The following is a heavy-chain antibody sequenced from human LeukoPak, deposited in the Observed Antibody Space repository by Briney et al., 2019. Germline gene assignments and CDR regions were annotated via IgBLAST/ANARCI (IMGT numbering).Heavy chain of an antibody. CDR3: IRDVPSGGYSHGCFDY. D-gene: IGHD5-18*01. J-gene: IGHJ4*02. Sequence: AGGSLRLSCTGSGFSFGDYTITWVRQTPGKGREWLGFIRTKVYGGTTEYAASVRGRFTISRDDFKSIAHLQMNSLKIEDTALYLCIRDVPSGGYSHGCFDYWGQGTLVTVSS. CDR1: GFSFGDYT. V-gene: IGHV3-49*04. CDR2: IRTKVYGGTT.